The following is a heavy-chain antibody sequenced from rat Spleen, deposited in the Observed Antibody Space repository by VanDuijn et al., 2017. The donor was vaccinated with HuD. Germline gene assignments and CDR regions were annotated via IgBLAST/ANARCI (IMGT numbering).Heavy chain of an antibody. CDR3: ARYTFNYGGFDY. V-gene: IGHV3-1*01. Sequence: EVQLQESGPGLVKPSQSLSLTCSVTDYSITSNYWDWIRKFPGSKMEWIGHISYSGSTSYNPSLKSRISITRDTSKNQFFLQLNSVTTEDTATYYCARYTFNYGGFDYWGQGVMVTVSS. CDR1: DYSITSNY. CDR2: ISYSGST. D-gene: IGHD1-11*01. J-gene: IGHJ2*01.